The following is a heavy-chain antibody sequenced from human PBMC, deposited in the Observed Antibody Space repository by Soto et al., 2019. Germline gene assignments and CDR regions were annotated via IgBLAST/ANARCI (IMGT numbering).Heavy chain of an antibody. CDR2: INPIRGST. CDR1: GYTFTSYY. CDR3: ACEMYYDSSGYFWGGAFDI. D-gene: IGHD3-22*01. J-gene: IGHJ3*02. Sequence: QVQLVQSRAEVKKPGASVKVSCKASGYTFTSYYRHWVRQAPGQELVWMGLINPIRGSTSYAQKCEARVTVCRSTATSTFYKELSRARSADAAVYYCACEMYYDSSGYFWGGAFDIWGKGTMVTVSS. V-gene: IGHV1-46*01.